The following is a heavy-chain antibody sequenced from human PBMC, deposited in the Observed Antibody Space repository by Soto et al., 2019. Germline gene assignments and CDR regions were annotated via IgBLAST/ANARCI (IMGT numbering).Heavy chain of an antibody. Sequence: QPGGSLRLSCAASGFTFSNYALNWVHQAPGKGLEWVSIISGSGGITYYADSVKGRFTISRDNSKNTLYLQMNSLRAEDTAVYYCAKDQQLGSGSGIFDYWGQGTLVTVSS. CDR1: GFTFSNYA. J-gene: IGHJ4*02. D-gene: IGHD6-6*01. V-gene: IGHV3-23*01. CDR2: ISGSGGIT. CDR3: AKDQQLGSGSGIFDY.